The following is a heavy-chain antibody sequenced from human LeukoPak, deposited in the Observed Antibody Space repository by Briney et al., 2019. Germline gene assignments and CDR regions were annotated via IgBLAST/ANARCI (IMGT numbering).Heavy chain of an antibody. V-gene: IGHV1-46*01. J-gene: IGHJ4*02. CDR1: GYTFTSYS. Sequence: GASVKVSCEASGYTFTSYSMHWVRQAPGQGLEWMGIINPSIGSTRYAQKFQGRVTMTRDTSTNTAYMELSSLTSEDTAVYYCARDPIGYYLDYWGQGTLVTVSS. CDR3: ARDPIGYYLDY. CDR2: INPSIGST. D-gene: IGHD3-10*01.